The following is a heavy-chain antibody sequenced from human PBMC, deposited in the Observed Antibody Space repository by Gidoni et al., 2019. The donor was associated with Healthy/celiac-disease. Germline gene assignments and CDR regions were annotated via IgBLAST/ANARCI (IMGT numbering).Heavy chain of an antibody. CDR3: ARVTLRDSYGYGGLGY. J-gene: IGHJ4*02. V-gene: IGHV1-2*04. D-gene: IGHD5-18*01. Sequence: QVQLVQSGAEVKKPGASVKVSCKASGYTFTGYYMHWVRQAPGQGLEWMGWINPNSGGTNYAQKFQGWVTMTRDTSISTAYMELSRLRSDDTAVYYCARVTLRDSYGYGGLGYWGQGTLVTVSS. CDR1: GYTFTGYY. CDR2: INPNSGGT.